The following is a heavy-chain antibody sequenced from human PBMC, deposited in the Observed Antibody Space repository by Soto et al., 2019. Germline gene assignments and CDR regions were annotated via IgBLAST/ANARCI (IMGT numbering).Heavy chain of an antibody. Sequence: QVQLQESGPGLVKPSQTLSLICTVAGGSITSVGYYWSWIRQHPGKGLEWLGYIYYSGSTYYNPSLKIRVTISVDTSNNHFSLKLPSVTAADTAVYYCARATSTTVGWFDPCGQGTLVTVSS. CDR1: GGSITSVGYY. CDR2: IYYSGST. J-gene: IGHJ5*02. D-gene: IGHD4-17*01. V-gene: IGHV4-31*03. CDR3: ARATSTTVGWFDP.